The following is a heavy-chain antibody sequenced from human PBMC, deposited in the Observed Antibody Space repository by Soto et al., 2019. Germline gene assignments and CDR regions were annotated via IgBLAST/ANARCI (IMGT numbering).Heavy chain of an antibody. CDR2: IFPSDSDT. CDR3: ARKDKSGYFNGFDP. V-gene: IGHV5-51*01. D-gene: IGHD3-22*01. J-gene: IGHJ5*02. CDR1: GYRFTSYW. Sequence: GESLKISCRTSGYRFTSYWIAWVRQMPGKGLEWMGIIFPSDSDTRYSPSFQGQVPISADRSTSTVFLQWASLKASDTAVYFCARKDKSGYFNGFDPWGQGTLVTVSS.